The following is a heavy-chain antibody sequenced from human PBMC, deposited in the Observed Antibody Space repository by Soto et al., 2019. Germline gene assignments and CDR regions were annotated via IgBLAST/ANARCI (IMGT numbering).Heavy chain of an antibody. Sequence: PGGSLRLSCAASGFTFSSYAMSWVRQAPGKGLEWVSAISGSGGSTYYADSVKGRFTISRDNSKNTLYLQMNSLRAEDTAVYYCAKALNIWDQLRSNFDYWGQGTLVTVSS. CDR1: GFTFSSYA. V-gene: IGHV3-23*01. D-gene: IGHD2-2*01. CDR2: ISGSGGST. J-gene: IGHJ4*02. CDR3: AKALNIWDQLRSNFDY.